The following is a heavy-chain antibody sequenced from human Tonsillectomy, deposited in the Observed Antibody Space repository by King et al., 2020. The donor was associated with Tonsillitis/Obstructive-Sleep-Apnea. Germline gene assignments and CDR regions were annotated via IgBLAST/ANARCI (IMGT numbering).Heavy chain of an antibody. CDR2: IYSGGSK. Sequence: VQLVESGGGLVQPGGSLRLSCAASGFTVSSNYMSWVREGLGKGLEWGLVIYSGGSKYYSDSVKGRFTISRDNSKNTLYLQLNSLRAEDTAVYYCARERGDYVGDAFDIWGQGTMVTVSS. CDR3: ARERGDYVGDAFDI. CDR1: GFTVSSNY. D-gene: IGHD4-17*01. J-gene: IGHJ3*02. V-gene: IGHV3-66*01.